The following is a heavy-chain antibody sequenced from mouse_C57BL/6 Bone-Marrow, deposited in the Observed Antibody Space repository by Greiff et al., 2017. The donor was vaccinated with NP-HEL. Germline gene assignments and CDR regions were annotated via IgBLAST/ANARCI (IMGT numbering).Heavy chain of an antibody. D-gene: IGHD1-1*01. Sequence: VQRVESGAELVKPGASVKISCKASGYAFSSYWMNWVKQRPGKGLEWIGQIYPGDGDTNYNGKFKGKATLTADKSSSTAYMQLSSLTSEDSAVYFGARYYGSSYYFDYWGQGTTLTVSS. J-gene: IGHJ2*01. CDR1: GYAFSSYW. CDR3: ARYYGSSYYFDY. CDR2: IYPGDGDT. V-gene: IGHV1-80*01.